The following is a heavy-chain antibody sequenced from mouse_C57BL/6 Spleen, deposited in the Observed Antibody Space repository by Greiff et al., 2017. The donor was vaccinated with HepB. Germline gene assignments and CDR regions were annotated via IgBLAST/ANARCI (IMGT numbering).Heavy chain of an antibody. CDR3: ARLDGYSSFDY. CDR2: IYPGDGDT. V-gene: IGHV1-80*01. D-gene: IGHD2-3*01. J-gene: IGHJ2*01. CDR1: GYAFSSYW. Sequence: QVQLQQSGAELVKPGASVKISCKASGYAFSSYWMNWVKQRPGKGLEWIGQIYPGDGDTNYNGKFKGKATLTADKSSSTAYMQLSSLASEDSAVYFCARLDGYSSFDYWGKGTTLTVSS.